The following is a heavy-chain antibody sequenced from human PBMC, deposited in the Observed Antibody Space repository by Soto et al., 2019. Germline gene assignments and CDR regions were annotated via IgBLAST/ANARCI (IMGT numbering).Heavy chain of an antibody. J-gene: IGHJ4*01. V-gene: IGHV1-18*01. CDR3: ARVNFGEPSEY. CDR1: GYTFTNYG. D-gene: IGHD3-10*01. Sequence: ASVNVSCKASGYTFTNYGINWLRQARGQGIEWMGWFNPKNGNTNYAQTFEGRLTLTTETSTSTAFMELSNLRSDDTAFYYCARVNFGEPSEYWGKGTMVNVSS. CDR2: FNPKNGNT.